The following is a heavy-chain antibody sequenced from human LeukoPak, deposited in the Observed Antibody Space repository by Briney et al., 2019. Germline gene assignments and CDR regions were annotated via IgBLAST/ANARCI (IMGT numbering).Heavy chain of an antibody. V-gene: IGHV3-23*01. CDR2: ISGSGTTT. CDR3: AEEIGYNYF. D-gene: IGHD5-18*01. CDR1: GFTFGDYA. J-gene: IGHJ4*02. Sequence: PGGSLRLSCTASGFTFGDYAMSWIRQAPGKGLEWVSSISGSGTTTYYADSVKGRFTISRDNSKNTLSLQMNSLRAEDTAIYYCAEEIGYNYFGGQGTLVTVSS.